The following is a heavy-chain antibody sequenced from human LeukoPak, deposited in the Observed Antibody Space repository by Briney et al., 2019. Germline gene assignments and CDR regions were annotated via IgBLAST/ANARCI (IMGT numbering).Heavy chain of an antibody. CDR1: GGSFSGYY. CDR2: IYYSGST. CDR3: ARQGGSVLHYSDY. Sequence: PSETLSLTCAVYGGSFSGYYWSWIRQPPGKGLEWIGSIYYSGSTYYNPSLKSRVTISVDTSKNQFSLKLSSVTAADTAVYYCARQGGSVLHYSDYWGQGTLVTVSS. J-gene: IGHJ4*02. V-gene: IGHV4-34*01. D-gene: IGHD5-12*01.